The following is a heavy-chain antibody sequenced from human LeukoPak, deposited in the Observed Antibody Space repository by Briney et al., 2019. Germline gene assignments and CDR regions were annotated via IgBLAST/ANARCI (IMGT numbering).Heavy chain of an antibody. V-gene: IGHV3-7*01. CDR3: ARDQRYGSGSLFDY. J-gene: IGHJ4*02. CDR1: GFTFSSYW. D-gene: IGHD3-10*01. Sequence: GGSLRLSCAASGFTFSSYWMSWVRQAPGKGLEWVANIKEDGSEKSYVDSVKGRFTISRDNAKNSLFVQMNSLRVEDTAVYYCARDQRYGSGSLFDYWGQGILVTVSS. CDR2: IKEDGSEK.